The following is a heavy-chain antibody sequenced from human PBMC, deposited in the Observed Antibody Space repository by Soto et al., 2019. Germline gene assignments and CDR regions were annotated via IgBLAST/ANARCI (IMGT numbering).Heavy chain of an antibody. Sequence: SVKVSCKASGGTFSSYAISWVRQAPGQGLEWMGGIIPIFGTANYAQKFQGRVTITADESTSTAYMELSSLRSEDTAVYYCARESRLLNWFDPWGQGTLVTVSS. V-gene: IGHV1-69*13. CDR2: IIPIFGTA. CDR1: GGTFSSYA. J-gene: IGHJ5*02. CDR3: ARESRLLNWFDP. D-gene: IGHD3-22*01.